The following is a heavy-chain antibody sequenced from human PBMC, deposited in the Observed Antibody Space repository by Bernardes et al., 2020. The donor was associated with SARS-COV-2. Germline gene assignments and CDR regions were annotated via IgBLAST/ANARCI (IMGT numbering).Heavy chain of an antibody. D-gene: IGHD3-3*01. Sequence: SETLSLTCTVSGASISSYYWSWIRQPPGKGLEWIGYIYYSGSTNYNPSLKSRVTISVDTSKNQFSLKLSSVTAADTAVYYCARQDIGAIFGVVITPAGMDVWGQGTTVTVSS. CDR1: GASISSYY. V-gene: IGHV4-59*08. CDR2: IYYSGST. CDR3: ARQDIGAIFGVVITPAGMDV. J-gene: IGHJ6*02.